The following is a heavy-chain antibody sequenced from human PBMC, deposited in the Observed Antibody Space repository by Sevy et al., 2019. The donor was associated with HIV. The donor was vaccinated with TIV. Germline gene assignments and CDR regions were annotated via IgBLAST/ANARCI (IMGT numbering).Heavy chain of an antibody. J-gene: IGHJ4*02. V-gene: IGHV3-23*01. CDR2: TSGRGGST. CDR3: AKESPGYNYDSSGSLDY. D-gene: IGHD3-22*01. Sequence: GGSLRLSCAASGFTFSSYAMSWVRQAPGKGLEWVSATSGRGGSTYYADSVKGRFTISRDNSKNTLYLQMNSLRAEDTAVYYCAKESPGYNYDSSGSLDYWGQGTLVTVSS. CDR1: GFTFSSYA.